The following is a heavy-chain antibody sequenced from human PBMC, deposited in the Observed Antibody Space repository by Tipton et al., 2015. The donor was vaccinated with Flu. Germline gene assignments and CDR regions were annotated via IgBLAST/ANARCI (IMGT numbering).Heavy chain of an antibody. CDR3: AAFCGGDCYPSNY. Sequence: SLRLSCAASRFTLSTYWMHWVRQAPGKGLEWVANMKQDGSQIYYLDSVKGRFTISRDNAKKSLSLQMNSLRAEDTAVYYCAAFCGGDCYPSNYWGQGTLVTVSS. D-gene: IGHD2-21*01. CDR1: RFTLSTYW. J-gene: IGHJ4*02. CDR2: MKQDGSQI. V-gene: IGHV3-7*03.